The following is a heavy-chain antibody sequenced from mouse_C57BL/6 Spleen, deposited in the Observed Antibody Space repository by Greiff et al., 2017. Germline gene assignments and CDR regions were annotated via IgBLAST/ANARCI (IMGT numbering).Heavy chain of an antibody. V-gene: IGHV1-82*01. CDR2: IYPGDGDT. J-gene: IGHJ2*01. D-gene: IGHD2-4*01. Sequence: QVQLQQSGPELVKPGASVKISCKASGYAFSSSWMNWVKQRPGKGLEWIGRIYPGDGDTNYNGKFKGKATLTADKSSSTAYMQLSSLTSEDSAVCYCAMGIRTAYWGQGTTVTVSA. CDR1: GYAFSSSW. CDR3: AMGIRTAY.